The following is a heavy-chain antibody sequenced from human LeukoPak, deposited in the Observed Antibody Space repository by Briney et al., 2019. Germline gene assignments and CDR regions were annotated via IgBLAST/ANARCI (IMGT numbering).Heavy chain of an antibody. CDR2: IYSGGST. D-gene: IGHD2-15*01. Sequence: PGGSLRLSCAASGFTASSNYMSWVRQAPGKGLEWASVIYSGGSTYYADSVKGRFTISRDNSKNTLYLQMNSLRAEDTAVYYCASASGKFDYWGQGTLVTVSS. V-gene: IGHV3-66*02. CDR3: ASASGKFDY. CDR1: GFTASSNY. J-gene: IGHJ4*02.